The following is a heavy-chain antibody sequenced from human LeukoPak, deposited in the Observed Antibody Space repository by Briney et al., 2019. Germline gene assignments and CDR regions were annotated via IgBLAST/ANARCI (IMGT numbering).Heavy chain of an antibody. CDR3: ASSTDYGGNRFDY. D-gene: IGHD4-23*01. CDR2: IYSGGST. V-gene: IGHV3-66*01. CDR1: GFTFSSYA. Sequence: PGGSLRLSCAASGFTFSSYAMSWVRQAPGKGLEWVSVIYSGGSTYYADSVKGRFTISRDNSKNTLYLQMNSLRAEDTAVYYCASSTDYGGNRFDYWGQGTLVTVSS. J-gene: IGHJ4*02.